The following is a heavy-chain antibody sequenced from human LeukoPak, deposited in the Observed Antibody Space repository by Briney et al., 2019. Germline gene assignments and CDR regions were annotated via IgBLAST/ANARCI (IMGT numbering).Heavy chain of an antibody. Sequence: PSETLSLTCAVYGGSFSGYYWSWIRQPPGKGLEWIGEINHSGSTNYNPSLKSRVTISVDTSKNQFSLKLSSVTAADTAVYYCPRGPVVVVPAAIPIAYGMDVWGQGTTVTVSS. J-gene: IGHJ6*02. D-gene: IGHD2-2*01. CDR2: INHSGST. V-gene: IGHV4-34*01. CDR3: PRGPVVVVPAAIPIAYGMDV. CDR1: GGSFSGYY.